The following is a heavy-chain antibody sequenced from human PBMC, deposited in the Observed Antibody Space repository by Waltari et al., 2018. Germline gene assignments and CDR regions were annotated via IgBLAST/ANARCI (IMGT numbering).Heavy chain of an antibody. CDR2: IYPGDADT. Sequence: EVQLVQSGAEVKEPGESLKISGKGSGYSLTSSWLGRVRQLPGKGLEWMGIIYPGDADTRYSPSFQGQVTISADKSISTAYLQWSSLKASDTAMYYCARRVDLTVQGVIDYWGQGTLVTVSS. CDR3: ARRVDLTVQGVIDY. J-gene: IGHJ4*02. V-gene: IGHV5-51*03. D-gene: IGHD3-10*01. CDR1: GYSLTSSW.